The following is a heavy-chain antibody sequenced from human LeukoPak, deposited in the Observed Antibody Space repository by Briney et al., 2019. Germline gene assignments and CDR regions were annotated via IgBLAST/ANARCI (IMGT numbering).Heavy chain of an antibody. Sequence: PGGSLRLSCAASGFTFSSYDMYWVRQAPGKGLEWVAVISYDGSNKYYADSVKGRFTISRDNSKNTLYLQMNSLRAEDTAVYYCARGPGTQWLVSWFDPWGQGTLVTVSS. D-gene: IGHD6-19*01. CDR2: ISYDGSNK. J-gene: IGHJ5*02. V-gene: IGHV3-30-3*01. CDR1: GFTFSSYD. CDR3: ARGPGTQWLVSWFDP.